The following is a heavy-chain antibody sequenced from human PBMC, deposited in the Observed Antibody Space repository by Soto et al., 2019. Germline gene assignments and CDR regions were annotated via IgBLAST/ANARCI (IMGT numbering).Heavy chain of an antibody. D-gene: IGHD6-13*01. CDR1: GFTFRSFT. CDR2: ISSNSAYI. Sequence: GGSLRLSCAASGFTFRSFTMSWVRQAPGKGLEWVSTISSNSAYIYYTDALRGRFTISRDNAKNSLHLQMNSLRAEDTAVYYCTRDASRDSSARGWFDPWGPGTLVTVSS. V-gene: IGHV3-21*01. CDR3: TRDASRDSSARGWFDP. J-gene: IGHJ5*02.